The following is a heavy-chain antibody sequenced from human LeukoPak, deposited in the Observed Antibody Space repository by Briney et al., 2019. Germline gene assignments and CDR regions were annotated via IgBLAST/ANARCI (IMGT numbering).Heavy chain of an antibody. V-gene: IGHV4-61*02. D-gene: IGHD3-3*01. CDR1: GGSISSGSYY. CDR2: IYTSGST. J-gene: IGHJ6*02. Sequence: SQTLSLTCTVSGGSISSGSYYWSWIRQPAGKGLEWIGRIYTSGSTNYNPSLESRVTISVDTSKNQFSLKLSSVTAADTAVYYCARDRDYDFWSGPILWGQGTTVTVSS. CDR3: ARDRDYDFWSGPIL.